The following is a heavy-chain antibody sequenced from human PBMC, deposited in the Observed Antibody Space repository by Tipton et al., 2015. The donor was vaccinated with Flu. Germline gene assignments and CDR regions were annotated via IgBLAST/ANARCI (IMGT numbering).Heavy chain of an antibody. CDR3: ARFLGGATGGHWDY. V-gene: IGHV4-59*01. J-gene: IGHJ4*02. D-gene: IGHD1-26*01. CDR2: IYYSGST. CDR1: GDSISSYY. Sequence: TLSLTCTVSGDSISSYYWSWIRQPPGKGLEWIGYIYYSGSTNYNPSLKSRVTISVDTSKNQFSLKLSSVTAADTAVYYCARFLGGATGGHWDYWGQGTLVTVSS.